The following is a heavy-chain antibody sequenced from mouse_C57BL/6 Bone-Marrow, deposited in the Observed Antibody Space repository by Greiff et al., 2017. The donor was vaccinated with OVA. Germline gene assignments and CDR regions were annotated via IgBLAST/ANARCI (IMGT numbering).Heavy chain of an antibody. V-gene: IGHV1-82*01. CDR3: ARGGWVL. D-gene: IGHD2-3*01. CDR2: IYPGDGDT. Sequence: QVQLQQSGPELVKPGASVKISCKASGYAFSSSWMNWVKQRPGKGLEWIGRIYPGDGDTNYNGKFKGKATLTADKSSSTAYMKLSSRTSEDSAVYFCARGGWVLWGQGTLVTVSA. CDR1: GYAFSSSW. J-gene: IGHJ3*01.